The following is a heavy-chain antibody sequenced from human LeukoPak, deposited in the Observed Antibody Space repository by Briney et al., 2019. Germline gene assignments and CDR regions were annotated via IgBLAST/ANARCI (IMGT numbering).Heavy chain of an antibody. CDR3: ARDPKWLDY. CDR2: TNQEGSEK. CDR1: GFTISTYW. D-gene: IGHD5-12*01. J-gene: IGHJ4*02. Sequence: GGSLRLSCAASGFTISTYWMSWVRQAPGKGLEWVANTNQEGSEKYYVDSVKGRFTISKDNAKNSLYLQTNSLRAGDTAVYYCARDPKWLDYWGQGTQVTVSS. V-gene: IGHV3-7*01.